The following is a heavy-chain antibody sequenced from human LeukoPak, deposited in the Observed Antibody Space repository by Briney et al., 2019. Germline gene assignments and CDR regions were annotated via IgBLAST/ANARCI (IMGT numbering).Heavy chain of an antibody. CDR2: IYHSGST. CDR1: GGSISSGGYY. Sequence: SQTLSLTCTVSGGSISSGGYYWSWIRQPPGKGLEWIGYIYHSGSTYYNPSLKSRVTISVDRSKNQFSLKLSSVTAADTAVYYCARVGCSGGSCYSSFDYWGQGTLVTVSS. J-gene: IGHJ4*02. CDR3: ARVGCSGGSCYSSFDY. D-gene: IGHD2-15*01. V-gene: IGHV4-30-2*01.